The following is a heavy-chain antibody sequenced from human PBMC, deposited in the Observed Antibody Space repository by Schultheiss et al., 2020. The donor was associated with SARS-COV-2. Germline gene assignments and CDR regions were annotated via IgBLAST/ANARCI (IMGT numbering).Heavy chain of an antibody. D-gene: IGHD1-26*01. V-gene: IGHV3-23*01. J-gene: IGHJ4*01. CDR1: GFTFSSYA. Sequence: GGSLRLSCAASGFTFSSYAMSWVRQAPGKGLEWVSAISGSGGSTYYADSVKGRFTISRDNSKNTLYLQMNSLRAEDTAVYYCASLVGATGQGFDYWGQEPWSPSPQ. CDR2: ISGSGGST. CDR3: ASLVGATGQGFDY.